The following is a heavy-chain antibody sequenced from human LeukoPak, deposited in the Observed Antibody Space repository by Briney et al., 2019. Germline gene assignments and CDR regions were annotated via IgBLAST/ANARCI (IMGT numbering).Heavy chain of an antibody. CDR1: GFTFSSQA. Sequence: GGSLRLSCVVSGFTFSSQAMSWVRQAPGKGLEWIAGISESGDVTFHVDSVKGRFTISRDNSRNTLFLQMDSLRVEDTAVYYCARDLGVWGQGTLVTVSS. CDR3: ARDLGV. J-gene: IGHJ4*02. V-gene: IGHV3-23*01. CDR2: ISESGDVT. D-gene: IGHD3-3*01.